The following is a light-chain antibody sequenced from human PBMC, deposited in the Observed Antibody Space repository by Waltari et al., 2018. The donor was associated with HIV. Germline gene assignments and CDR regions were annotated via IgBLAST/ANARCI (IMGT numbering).Light chain of an antibody. Sequence: QSVLTQPPSVSAAPGQKVTISCSGSSPNIGRNYVSWYQQLPGTAPKLLIYENNKRPLGIPDRFSGSKSGTSATLGITGLQTGDEADYYCGTWDNSLRTWVFGGGTKLTVL. J-gene: IGLJ3*02. CDR1: SPNIGRNY. CDR2: ENN. CDR3: GTWDNSLRTWV. V-gene: IGLV1-51*01.